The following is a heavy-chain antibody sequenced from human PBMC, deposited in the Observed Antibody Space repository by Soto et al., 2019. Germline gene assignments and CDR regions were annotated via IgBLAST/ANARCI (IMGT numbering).Heavy chain of an antibody. V-gene: IGHV4-34*01. Sequence: SETLSLTCAVYGGSFSGYYWSWIRQPPGKGLEWIGEINHSGSTNYNPSLKSRVTTSVDTSKNQFSLKLSSVTAADTAVYYCAIGSGYYYYYMDVWGKGTTVTAP. CDR1: GGSFSGYY. CDR2: INHSGST. J-gene: IGHJ6*03. D-gene: IGHD1-26*01. CDR3: AIGSGYYYYYMDV.